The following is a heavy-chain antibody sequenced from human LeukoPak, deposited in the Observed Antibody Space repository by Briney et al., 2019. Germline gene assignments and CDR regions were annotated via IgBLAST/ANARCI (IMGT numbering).Heavy chain of an antibody. V-gene: IGHV3-9*01. CDR2: ISSNSGRI. J-gene: IGHJ6*02. D-gene: IGHD4-17*01. Sequence: GRSLRLSCAVSGFTFGDYAMHWVRHTPGKGLQWVSGISSNSGRIGYADSVRGRFTISRDNAKNSLYLQMNSLRAEDTALYYCAKGNGDYLYYYAMDAWGQGTTVTVSS. CDR3: AKGNGDYLYYYAMDA. CDR1: GFTFGDYA.